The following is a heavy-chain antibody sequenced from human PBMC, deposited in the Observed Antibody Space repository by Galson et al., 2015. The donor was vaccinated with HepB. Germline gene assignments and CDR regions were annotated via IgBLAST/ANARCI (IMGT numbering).Heavy chain of an antibody. CDR2: INAGNGNT. CDR3: ARGREVAYYMDV. J-gene: IGHJ6*03. V-gene: IGHV1-3*01. Sequence: SVKVSCKASGYTFTSYAMHWVRQAPGQRLEWMGWINAGNGNTKYSQKFQGRVTITRDTSASTAYMELSSLRSEDTAVYYCARGREVAYYMDVWGKGTTVTVSS. D-gene: IGHD3-10*01. CDR1: GYTFTSYA.